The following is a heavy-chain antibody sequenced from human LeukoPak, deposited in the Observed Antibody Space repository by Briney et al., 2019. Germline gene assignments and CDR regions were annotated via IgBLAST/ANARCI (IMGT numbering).Heavy chain of an antibody. V-gene: IGHV3-48*04. CDR1: RFTFSSYS. D-gene: IGHD2-15*01. CDR2: ISSSSSTI. CDR3: ARDEDIVVVVAATGFDY. J-gene: IGHJ4*02. Sequence: PGGSLRLSCAASRFTFSSYSMYWVRQAPGKGLEWVSYISSSSSTIYYADSVKGRFTISRDNAKNSLYLQMNSLRAEDTAVYYCARDEDIVVVVAATGFDYWGQGTLVTVSS.